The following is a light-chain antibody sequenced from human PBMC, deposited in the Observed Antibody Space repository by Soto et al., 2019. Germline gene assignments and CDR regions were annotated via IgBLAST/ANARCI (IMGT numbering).Light chain of an antibody. CDR3: SSYSTTSTLV. CDR2: EVN. J-gene: IGLJ1*01. V-gene: IGLV2-14*01. CDR1: SSDVGGNDY. Sequence: QSVLTQPASVSGSPGQSVTLSCTGASSDVGGNDYVSWYQQHPGKAPKLILYEVNNRPSGVSNHFSGSKSGNTASLIISGLQADDEADYYCSSYSTTSTLVFGSGTKVTVL.